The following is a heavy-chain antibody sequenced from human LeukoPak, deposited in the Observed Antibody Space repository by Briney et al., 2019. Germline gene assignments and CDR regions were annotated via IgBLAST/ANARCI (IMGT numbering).Heavy chain of an antibody. J-gene: IGHJ4*02. V-gene: IGHV1-8*01. CDR2: MNPNSGNT. CDR1: GYTFTSCD. Sequence: ASVKVCCKASGYTFTSCDINWVRQATGQGLGWMRWMNPNSGNTGYAQKFQGRVTMTRNTSISTAYMELSSLRSEDTAVYYCARGMRYCSSTSCFGYWGQGTLVTVSS. CDR3: ARGMRYCSSTSCFGY. D-gene: IGHD2-2*01.